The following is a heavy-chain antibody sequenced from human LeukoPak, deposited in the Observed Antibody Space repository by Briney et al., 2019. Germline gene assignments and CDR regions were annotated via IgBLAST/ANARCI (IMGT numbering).Heavy chain of an antibody. CDR3: ARVLRLPSGYYLPAVFDY. D-gene: IGHD3-22*01. CDR1: GYTFTSYY. CDR2: INPSDGST. V-gene: IGHV1-46*01. J-gene: IGHJ4*02. Sequence: ASVKVSCKASGYTFTSYYMHWVRQAPGQGLEWMGIINPSDGSTSYAQKFQGRVTMTRDTSTSTVYMELSSLRSEDTAVYYCARVLRLPSGYYLPAVFDYWGQGTLVTVSS.